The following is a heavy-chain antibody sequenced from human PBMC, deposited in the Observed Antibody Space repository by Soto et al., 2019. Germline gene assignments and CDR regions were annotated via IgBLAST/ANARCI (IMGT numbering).Heavy chain of an antibody. V-gene: IGHV4-4*02. J-gene: IGHJ6*02. Sequence: QVQLQESGPGLVKPSGTLSLTCTVSGASINSRNWWMWVRQPPGKGLEWIGEIYYTGSTNYNPSFKSRVTISEDKSNNEFSLKVNSVTAADTAVYYCARGSGSKSENGMDVWGRGTSVIVSS. D-gene: IGHD1-26*01. CDR2: IYYTGST. CDR3: ARGSGSKSENGMDV. CDR1: GASINSRNW.